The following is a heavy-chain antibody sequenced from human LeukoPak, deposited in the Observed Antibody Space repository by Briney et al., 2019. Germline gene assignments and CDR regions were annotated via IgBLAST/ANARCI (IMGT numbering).Heavy chain of an antibody. J-gene: IGHJ4*02. V-gene: IGHV3-23*01. Sequence: GGSLRLSRAASGFSFSSYAMSWVRQAPGRGLEWVSIISGSAGTTFYADSVKGRFSISRDNSRNTLFLQMNSLRAEDTAVYYCAKDARYYDSSGNYCVLDYWGQGTLVTVSS. D-gene: IGHD3-22*01. CDR1: GFSFSSYA. CDR3: AKDARYYDSSGNYCVLDY. CDR2: ISGSAGTT.